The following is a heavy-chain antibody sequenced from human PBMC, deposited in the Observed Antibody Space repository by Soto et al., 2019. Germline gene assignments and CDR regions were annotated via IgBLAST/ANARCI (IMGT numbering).Heavy chain of an antibody. CDR3: ARPRQYCSSTSCHAFDI. V-gene: IGHV3-33*01. CDR2: IWYDGSNK. D-gene: IGHD2-2*01. CDR1: GFTFSSYG. J-gene: IGHJ3*02. Sequence: QVQLVESGGGVVQPGRSLRLSCAASGFTFSSYGMHWVRQAPGKGLEWVAVIWYDGSNKYYADSVKGRFTISRDNSKNTLYLQMNSLRAEDTAVYYCARPRQYCSSTSCHAFDIWGQGTMVTVSS.